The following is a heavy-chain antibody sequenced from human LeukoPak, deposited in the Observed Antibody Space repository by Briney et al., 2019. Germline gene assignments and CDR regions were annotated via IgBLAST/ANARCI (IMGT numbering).Heavy chain of an antibody. CDR3: ARGHIAVAGGLDY. D-gene: IGHD6-19*01. CDR1: GGSISSYY. CDR2: IYYSGST. V-gene: IGHV4-59*01. J-gene: IGHJ4*02. Sequence: SETLSLTCTVSGGSISSYYWSWIRQPPGKGLEWIGYIYYSGSTNYNPSLKSRVTISVDTSMNQFSLKLSSVTAADTAVYYCARGHIAVAGGLDYWGQGTLVTVSS.